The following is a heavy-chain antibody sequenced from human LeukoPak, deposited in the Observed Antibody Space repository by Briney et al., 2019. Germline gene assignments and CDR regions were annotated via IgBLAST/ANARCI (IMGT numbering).Heavy chain of an antibody. V-gene: IGHV4-4*07. D-gene: IGHD4-17*01. J-gene: IGHJ4*02. CDR1: GGSISSYY. CDR3: ARDSGPPPEGYDYGDSPVGYLDY. CDR2: IYTSGST. Sequence: SETLSLTCTVSGGSISSYYWSWIRQPAGKGLEWIGRIYTSGSTNYNPSFKSRVTMSVDTSKNRFSLKLSSVTAADTAVYYCARDSGPPPEGYDYGDSPVGYLDYWGQGTLVTVSS.